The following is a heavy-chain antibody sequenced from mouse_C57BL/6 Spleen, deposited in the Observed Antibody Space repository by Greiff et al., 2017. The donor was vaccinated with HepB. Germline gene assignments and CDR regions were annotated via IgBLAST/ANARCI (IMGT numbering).Heavy chain of an antibody. Sequence: VQLQQPGAELVKPGASVKLSCKASGYTFTSYWMHWVKQRPGQGLEWIGMIHPNSGSTNYNEKFKSKATLTVDKSSSTAYMQLSSLTSEDSAVYYCARSGSTMVTTDFDYWGQGTTLTVSS. CDR2: IHPNSGST. V-gene: IGHV1-64*01. D-gene: IGHD2-2*01. J-gene: IGHJ2*01. CDR3: ARSGSTMVTTDFDY. CDR1: GYTFTSYW.